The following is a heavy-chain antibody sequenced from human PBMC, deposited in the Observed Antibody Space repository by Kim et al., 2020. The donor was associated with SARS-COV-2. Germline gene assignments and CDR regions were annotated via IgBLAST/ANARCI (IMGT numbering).Heavy chain of an antibody. CDR3: ARHGPVFEDYYGSGSFYSGEGALNWFDP. J-gene: IGHJ5*02. CDR2: IYYSGST. CDR1: GGSISSSSYY. Sequence: SEILSLTCTVSGGSISSSSYYWGWIRQPPGKGLEWIGSIYYSGSTYYNPSLKSRVTISVDTSKNQFSLKLSSVTAADTAVYYCARHGPVFEDYYGSGSFYSGEGALNWFDPWGQGTLVTVSS. V-gene: IGHV4-39*01. D-gene: IGHD3-10*01.